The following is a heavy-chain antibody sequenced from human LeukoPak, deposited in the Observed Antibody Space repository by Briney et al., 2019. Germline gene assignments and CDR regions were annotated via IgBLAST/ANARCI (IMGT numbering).Heavy chain of an antibody. CDR3: AKDVRVLTNRHYYGMAV. Sequence: GRSLRLSCAASGFTFSSYGMHWVRQAPGKGLEWVAVISYDGSNKCYADSVKGRFTISRDNSKNTLYLQMNSLRAEDTAVYYCAKDVRVLTNRHYYGMAVWGQGTTLTVSS. J-gene: IGHJ6*02. V-gene: IGHV3-30*18. CDR1: GFTFSSYG. CDR2: ISYDGSNK. D-gene: IGHD1-1*01.